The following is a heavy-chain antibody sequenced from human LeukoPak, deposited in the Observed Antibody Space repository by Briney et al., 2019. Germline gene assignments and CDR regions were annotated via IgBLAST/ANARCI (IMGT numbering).Heavy chain of an antibody. J-gene: IGHJ4*02. CDR2: IYYSGST. Sequence: PSETLSLTCTVSGGSINSGDYYWSWIRQHPGKGLEWIGHIYYSGSTFYNPHLKSRLTISVDNSKNQFSLKLSSVTAADTAVYYCARGYCNGATCYGFDYWGQGTLVTVSS. CDR1: GGSINSGDYY. V-gene: IGHV4-31*03. CDR3: ARGYCNGATCYGFDY. D-gene: IGHD2-15*01.